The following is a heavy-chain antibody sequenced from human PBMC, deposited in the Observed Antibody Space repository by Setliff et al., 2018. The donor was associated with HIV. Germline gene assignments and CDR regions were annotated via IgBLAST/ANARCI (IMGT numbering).Heavy chain of an antibody. V-gene: IGHV4-38-2*01. J-gene: IGHJ4*02. CDR3: ARTLRAAAMGYFEY. Sequence: ETLSLTCAVSGYSISSGYYWGWIRQPPGKGLEWIGSIYHSGSTYNNPSLKSRVTISVDTAKNQFSLKLTSVTAADTAVYYCARTLRAAAMGYFEYWGQGTLVTVSS. D-gene: IGHD5-18*01. CDR1: GYSISSGYY. CDR2: IYHSGST.